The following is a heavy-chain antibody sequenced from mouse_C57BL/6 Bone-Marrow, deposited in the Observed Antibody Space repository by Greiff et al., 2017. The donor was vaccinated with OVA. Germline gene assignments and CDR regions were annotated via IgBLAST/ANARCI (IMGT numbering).Heavy chain of an antibody. J-gene: IGHJ2*01. Sequence: QVQLQQPGAELVKPGASVTLSCKASGYTFTSYWLQWVKQRPGQGLEWIGEIDPSDSYTNYNQKFKGKATLTVDTSSSTAYMQLSSLTSEDSAFYYCANLITTVGALFDDWGQGTTLTVSS. CDR2: IDPSDSYT. D-gene: IGHD1-1*01. CDR3: ANLITTVGALFDD. V-gene: IGHV1-50*01. CDR1: GYTFTSYW.